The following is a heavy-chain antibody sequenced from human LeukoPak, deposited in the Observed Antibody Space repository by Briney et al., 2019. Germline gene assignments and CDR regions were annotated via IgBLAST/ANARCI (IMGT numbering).Heavy chain of an antibody. D-gene: IGHD2/OR15-2a*01. CDR2: ISGSGDYT. Sequence: GGSLRLSCAASGYTFSSYGMTWVRQAPGKGLEWVSTISGSGDYTYYTASVKGRFTISRDNSKNTLYLQMNSLRAEDTAVYYCAKDSAKKYDDYWGQGALVTVSS. J-gene: IGHJ4*02. CDR3: AKDSAKKYDDY. CDR1: GYTFSSYG. V-gene: IGHV3-23*01.